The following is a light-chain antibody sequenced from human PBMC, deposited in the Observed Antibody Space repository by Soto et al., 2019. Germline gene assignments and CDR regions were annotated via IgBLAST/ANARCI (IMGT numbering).Light chain of an antibody. CDR3: QQYNSYSPGYT. Sequence: DIPMTQSPSTLSASVGDRVTITCRASLGITTWLAWYQQKPGKAPKLLIYDASRLESGVPSRFSGSGSGTEFTLTISSLHPDDFATYFCQQYNSYSPGYTFGQGTKLEIK. CDR1: LGITTW. V-gene: IGKV1-5*01. CDR2: DAS. J-gene: IGKJ2*01.